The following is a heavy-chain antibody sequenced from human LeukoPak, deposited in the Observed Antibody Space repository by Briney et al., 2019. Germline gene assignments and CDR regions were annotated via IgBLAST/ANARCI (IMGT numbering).Heavy chain of an antibody. J-gene: IGHJ4*02. CDR3: AKDMGYSSSCFDY. D-gene: IGHD6-6*01. Sequence: GGSLRLSCAASGFTFDGYTMHWVRQAPGKGLEWVSLISWDGGSTYYADSVKGRFTISRDNSKNSLYLQMNSLRTEDTALYYCAKDMGYSSSCFDYWGQGTLVTVSS. CDR2: ISWDGGST. CDR1: GFTFDGYT. V-gene: IGHV3-43*01.